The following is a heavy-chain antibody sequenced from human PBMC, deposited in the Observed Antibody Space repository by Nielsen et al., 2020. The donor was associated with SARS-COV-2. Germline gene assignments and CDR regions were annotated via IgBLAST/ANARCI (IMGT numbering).Heavy chain of an antibody. V-gene: IGHV1-46*01. Sequence: ASVKVSCKASGYTFTSYYMHWVRQAPGQGLEWMGIINPSGGSTTYAQKFQGRLTMTRDTSTSTAYMELRSLRSDDTAVYYCARSVAVAGTSGDFDYWGQGTLVTVSS. D-gene: IGHD6-19*01. J-gene: IGHJ4*02. CDR2: INPSGGST. CDR1: GYTFTSYY. CDR3: ARSVAVAGTSGDFDY.